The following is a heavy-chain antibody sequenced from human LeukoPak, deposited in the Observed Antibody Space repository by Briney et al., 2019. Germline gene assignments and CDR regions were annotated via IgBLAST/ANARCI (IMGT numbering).Heavy chain of an antibody. CDR3: ARIMGRGYCISTSCRGDWFDP. CDR2: IYHSVIT. D-gene: IGHD2-2*01. J-gene: IGHJ5*02. V-gene: IGHV4-4*02. CDR1: GGSISSNTW. Sequence: SETLSLTCAVSGGSISSNTWWSWVRQPPGKGLEWIGEIYHSVITNYNPSLKSRVTISVDKSKTQFSLKLRSVTAADTAVYYCARIMGRGYCISTSCRGDWFDPWGQGTLVTVSS.